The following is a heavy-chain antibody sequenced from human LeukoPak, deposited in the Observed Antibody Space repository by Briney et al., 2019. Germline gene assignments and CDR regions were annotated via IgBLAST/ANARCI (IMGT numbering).Heavy chain of an antibody. Sequence: GGSLRLSCAASGFTVSSNYMSWVRQAPGKGLEWVSVIYSGGSTYYADSVKGRFTISRDNSKNTLYLQMNSLRAEDTAVYYCASGYSGYDLGFDYWGQGTLVTVSS. J-gene: IGHJ4*02. D-gene: IGHD5-12*01. V-gene: IGHV3-66*01. CDR2: IYSGGST. CDR1: GFTVSSNY. CDR3: ASGYSGYDLGFDY.